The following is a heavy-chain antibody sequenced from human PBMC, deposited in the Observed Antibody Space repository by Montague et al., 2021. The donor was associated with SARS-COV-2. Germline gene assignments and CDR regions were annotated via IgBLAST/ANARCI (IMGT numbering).Heavy chain of an antibody. CDR3: ARWDPQTLTLLGLRGKSASDY. CDR2: INHSGST. CDR1: GGSFSGYY. V-gene: IGHV4-34*01. J-gene: IGHJ4*01. Sequence: SETLSLTCAVYGGSFSGYYWIWIRQPPGKGLEWIGEINHSGSTNFNPSLRSRVTISVDTSKSQFSLKLSSVTAADTGVYYCARWDPQTLTLLGLRGKSASDYWGQGTLVTVSS. D-gene: IGHD4-23*01.